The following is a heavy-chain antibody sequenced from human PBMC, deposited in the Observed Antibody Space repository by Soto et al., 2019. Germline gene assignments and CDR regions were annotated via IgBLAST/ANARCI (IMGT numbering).Heavy chain of an antibody. D-gene: IGHD6-19*01. CDR3: ARHSSGCLDY. V-gene: IGHV2-70*04. CDR2: IDWDDDK. Sequence: PGPTLVNPTQTLTLTCTFSGFSLSTSGMRVSWIRQPPGKALEWLARIDWDDDKFYSTSLKTRLTISKDTSKNQVVLTMTNMDPVDTATYYCARHSSGCLDYWGQGTLVTVSS. CDR1: GFSLSTSGMR. J-gene: IGHJ4*02.